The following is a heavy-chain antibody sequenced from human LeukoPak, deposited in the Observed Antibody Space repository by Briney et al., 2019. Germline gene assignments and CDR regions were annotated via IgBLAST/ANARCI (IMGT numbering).Heavy chain of an antibody. Sequence: ASVKVSCKASGYTFTGYYMHWVRQAPGQGLEWMGRISPNSGGTNHAQKFQGRVTMTRDTTISTAYMEMSRLTSDDTAVYYCARGAQERRGMDVWGQGTTVTVSS. J-gene: IGHJ6*02. V-gene: IGHV1-2*06. CDR1: GYTFTGYY. CDR2: ISPNSGGT. CDR3: ARGAQERRGMDV.